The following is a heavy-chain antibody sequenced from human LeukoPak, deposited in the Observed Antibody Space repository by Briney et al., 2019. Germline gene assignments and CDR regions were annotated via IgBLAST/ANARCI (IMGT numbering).Heavy chain of an antibody. V-gene: IGHV1-2*02. D-gene: IGHD3-10*01. Sequence: ASVKVSCKASGYTFTGYYMHWVRQAPGQGLGWMGWINPNSGGTNYAQKFQGRVTMTRDTSISTAYMELSRLRSDDTAVYYCARDVGSGSPNDYWGQGTLVTVSS. J-gene: IGHJ4*02. CDR3: ARDVGSGSPNDY. CDR2: INPNSGGT. CDR1: GYTFTGYY.